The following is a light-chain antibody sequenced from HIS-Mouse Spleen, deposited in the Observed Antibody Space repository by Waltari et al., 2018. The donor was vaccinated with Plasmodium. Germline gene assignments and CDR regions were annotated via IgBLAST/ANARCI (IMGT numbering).Light chain of an antibody. V-gene: IGLV2-8*01. Sequence: QSALTQPPSASGSPGQSVTISCTGPSSDVGVYNYFSWYQQHPGKAPKLMIYEVSKRPSGVPDRFSGSKSGNTASLTVSGLQAEDEADYYCSSYAGSNNLVFGGGTKLTVL. CDR2: EVS. CDR3: SSYAGSNNLV. CDR1: SSDVGVYNY. J-gene: IGLJ2*01.